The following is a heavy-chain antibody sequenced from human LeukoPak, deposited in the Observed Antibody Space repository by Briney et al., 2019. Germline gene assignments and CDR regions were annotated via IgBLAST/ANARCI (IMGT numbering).Heavy chain of an antibody. V-gene: IGHV4-39*01. D-gene: IGHD6-13*01. J-gene: IGHJ4*02. CDR1: GGSISSSSYY. CDR2: IYYSGST. Sequence: PSETLSLTCTVSGGSISSSSYYWGWIRQPPGKGLEWIGNIYYSGSTYYNPSLKSRVTISVDTSKNQFSLKLSSVTAADTAVYYCARVNSSSWSWVDYWGQGTLVTVSS. CDR3: ARVNSSSWSWVDY.